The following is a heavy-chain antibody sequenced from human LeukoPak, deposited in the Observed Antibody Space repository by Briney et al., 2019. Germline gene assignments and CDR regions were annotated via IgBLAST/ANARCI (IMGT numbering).Heavy chain of an antibody. Sequence: PGRSLTLSCEASGFTFSPYVMHWVRQAPGKGLEWMALISHDGTNSYYADSVKGRFTISRDNSKNTLFLEMSSLRSEDTAMYYCAKTQLILPRTYYGIDVWGQGTTVTVSS. J-gene: IGHJ6*02. CDR1: GFTFSPYV. CDR3: AKTQLILPRTYYGIDV. V-gene: IGHV3-30*18. D-gene: IGHD1-1*01. CDR2: ISHDGTNS.